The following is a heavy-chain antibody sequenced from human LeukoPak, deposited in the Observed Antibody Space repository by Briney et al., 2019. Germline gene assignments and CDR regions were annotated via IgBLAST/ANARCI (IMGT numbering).Heavy chain of an antibody. J-gene: IGHJ4*02. CDR1: GGTFSSYA. Sequence: SVKVSCNSSGGTFSSYAISWVRQAPGQGLEWMGGVIPIFGTANYAQKFQGRVTITADESTSTAYMELSSLRSEDTAVYYCARDNTIFGVVMGNYFDYWGQGTLVTVSS. CDR2: VIPIFGTA. D-gene: IGHD3-3*01. CDR3: ARDNTIFGVVMGNYFDY. V-gene: IGHV1-69*13.